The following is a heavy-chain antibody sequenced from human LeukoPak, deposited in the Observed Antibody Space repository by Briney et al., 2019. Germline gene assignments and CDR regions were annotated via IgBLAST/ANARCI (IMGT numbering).Heavy chain of an antibody. V-gene: IGHV4-38-2*01. Sequence: SETLSLTCAVSGYSITSGFYWGWIRQAPGKGLEWIGSIYHSGMIYYNPSLESRVSISIDASKNQFSLRLSSVTAADTAVFYCARRPSSGGWYSKWGQGTLGTVSS. J-gene: IGHJ4*02. CDR2: IYHSGMI. CDR1: GYSITSGFY. D-gene: IGHD6-19*01. CDR3: ARRPSSGGWYSK.